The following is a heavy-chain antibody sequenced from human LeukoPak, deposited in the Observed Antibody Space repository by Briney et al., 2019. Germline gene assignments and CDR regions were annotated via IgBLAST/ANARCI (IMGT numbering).Heavy chain of an antibody. J-gene: IGHJ4*02. Sequence: GGSLRLSCAASGFTFSSYAMHWVRQAPGKGLEWVAVISYDGSNKYYADSVKGRFTISRDNSKNTLYLQMNSLRAEDAAVYYCARAPVTSCSGVLCYPFDYWGQGTLVTVSS. V-gene: IGHV3-30*04. CDR1: GFTFSSYA. CDR3: ARAPVTSCSGVLCYPFDY. D-gene: IGHD2-15*01. CDR2: ISYDGSNK.